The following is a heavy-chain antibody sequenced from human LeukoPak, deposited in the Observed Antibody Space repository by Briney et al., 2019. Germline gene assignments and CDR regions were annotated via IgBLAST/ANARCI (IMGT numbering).Heavy chain of an antibody. CDR2: INRDGRST. D-gene: IGHD4-17*01. J-gene: IGHJ4*02. Sequence: GGSLRLSCAASGFTFSNYWMHWVRQAPGKGLVWVSRINRDGRSTNYADSVKGRFTISIDNARNSLYLQMNSLRAEDTALYYCARDLTGYGDYGAFDYWGQGTLVTVSS. CDR1: GFTFSNYW. V-gene: IGHV3-74*01. CDR3: ARDLTGYGDYGAFDY.